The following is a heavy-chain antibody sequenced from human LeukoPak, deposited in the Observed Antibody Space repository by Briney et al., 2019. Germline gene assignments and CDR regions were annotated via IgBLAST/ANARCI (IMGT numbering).Heavy chain of an antibody. V-gene: IGHV4-4*02. CDR3: AREGIVHSHDY. D-gene: IGHD1-26*01. CDR1: GGSISSSNG. J-gene: IGHJ4*02. CDR2: IYHSGST. Sequence: SGTLSLTCAVSGGSISSSNGWSSVRPPPGKGLEWIGEIYHSGSTNYIPSLKSRVTISVDKSKNQFSLKLSSVTAADTAVYYCAREGIVHSHDYWGQGTLVTDSS.